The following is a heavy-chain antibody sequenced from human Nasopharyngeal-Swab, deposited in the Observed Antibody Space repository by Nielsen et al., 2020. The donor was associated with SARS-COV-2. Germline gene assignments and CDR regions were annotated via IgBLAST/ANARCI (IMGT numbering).Heavy chain of an antibody. CDR3: ARSVADNDAFDV. J-gene: IGHJ3*01. CDR1: GFTFSNFA. CDR2: IYVGGAT. V-gene: IGHV3-66*01. Sequence: GESLKISCAASGFTFSNFAMSWVRQAPGKGLEWVSIIYVGGATYYADSVKDRFIISRDDSKNTVSLQLSSLRVEDTGVYYCARSVADNDAFDVWGPGTVVSVSS.